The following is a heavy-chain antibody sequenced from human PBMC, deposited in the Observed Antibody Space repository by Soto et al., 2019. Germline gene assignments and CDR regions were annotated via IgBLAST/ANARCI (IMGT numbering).Heavy chain of an antibody. CDR2: ISGSGGST. J-gene: IGHJ5*01. CDR3: AVQPPFDX. CDR1: GFTFSSYA. D-gene: IGHD2-2*01. Sequence: EGSLTLSCAASGFTFSSYAMSWVRQAPGKGLEWVSVISGSGGSTYYADSVKVRFTISRDNSKNTLYLKMNSLRAEDTAVYYCAVQPPFDXWGQGTSVTVSX. V-gene: IGHV3-23*01.